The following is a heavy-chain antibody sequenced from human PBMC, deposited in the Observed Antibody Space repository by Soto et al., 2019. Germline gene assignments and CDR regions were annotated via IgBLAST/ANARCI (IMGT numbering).Heavy chain of an antibody. D-gene: IGHD6-13*01. Sequence: ASVKVSCKASGYTFSKYAIHWVRQAPGQGLEWMGWINTRTGTTKYSHKFQGRVALTTDTSASSAFMEVSSLKSQDTAVYYCVRDSGAKLSSSWGQGTLVTVSS. CDR3: VRDSGAKLSSS. CDR1: GYTFSKYA. CDR2: INTRTGTT. J-gene: IGHJ4*02. V-gene: IGHV1-3*04.